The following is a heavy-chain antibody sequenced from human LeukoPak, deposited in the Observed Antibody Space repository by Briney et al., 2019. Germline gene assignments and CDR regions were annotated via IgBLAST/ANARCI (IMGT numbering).Heavy chain of an antibody. Sequence: TSETLSLTCTVSGGSITGGDHYWSWIRQPPGKGLEWIGYIYYSGSTYYNPSLKSRVTISVDTSKNQFSLKLSSVTAADTAVYYCARHTAEKYNWFDRWGQGTLVTVSS. CDR3: ARHTAEKYNWFDR. V-gene: IGHV4-30-4*01. CDR1: GGSITGGDHY. D-gene: IGHD5-24*01. CDR2: IYYSGST. J-gene: IGHJ5*02.